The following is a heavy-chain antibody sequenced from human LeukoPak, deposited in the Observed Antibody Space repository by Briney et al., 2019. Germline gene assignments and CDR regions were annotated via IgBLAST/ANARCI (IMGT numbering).Heavy chain of an antibody. CDR3: ARGLNNDILTGNI. CDR1: GGSIRSYY. Sequence: SETLSLTCTVSGGSIRSYYWSWIRQPPGKGLEWIGYIYYSGSTNYNPSLKSRVTISVDTSKNQFSLKLSSVTAADTAVYYCARGLNNDILTGNIWGQGTLVTVSS. J-gene: IGHJ4*02. D-gene: IGHD3-9*01. CDR2: IYYSGST. V-gene: IGHV4-59*01.